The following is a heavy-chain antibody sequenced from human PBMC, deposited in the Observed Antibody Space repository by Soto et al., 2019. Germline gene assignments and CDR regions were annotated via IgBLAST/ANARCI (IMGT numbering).Heavy chain of an antibody. CDR2: ISYDGSNK. CDR3: ARDHVTGTTIRCGMDV. V-gene: IGHV3-30*04. Sequence: GGSLRLSCAASGFTFSSYAMHWVRQAPGKGLEWVAVISYDGSNKYYADSVKGRFTISRDNSKNTLYLQMNSLRAEDTAVYYCARDHVTGTTIRCGMDVWGQGTTVTVSS. J-gene: IGHJ6*02. D-gene: IGHD1-7*01. CDR1: GFTFSSYA.